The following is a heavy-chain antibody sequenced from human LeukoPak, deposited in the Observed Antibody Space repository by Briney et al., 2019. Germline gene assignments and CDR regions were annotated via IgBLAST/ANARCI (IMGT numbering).Heavy chain of an antibody. CDR3: ARPRRSGYYD. Sequence: GSLRLSCAASGFTFSSYSMSWVRQAPGKGLEWIGEINHSGSTNYNPSLKSRVTISVDTSKNQFSLKLSSVTAADTAVYYCARPRRSGYYDWGQGTLVTVSS. V-gene: IGHV4-34*01. CDR2: INHSGST. J-gene: IGHJ4*02. D-gene: IGHD3-22*01. CDR1: GFTFSSYS.